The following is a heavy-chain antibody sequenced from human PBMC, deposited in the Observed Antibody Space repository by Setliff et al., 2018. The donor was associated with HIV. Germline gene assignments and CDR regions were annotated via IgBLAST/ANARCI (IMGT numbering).Heavy chain of an antibody. CDR1: GFTFSNAW. Sequence: WGSLRLSCAASGFTFSNAWMSWVRQAPGKGLEWVGRIKSKTDGGTTDYAAPVKGRFTISRDDSRSTMYLQMNSLITEDTALYSCTTAVAKNWYGSGNENYWGQGTLVTVSS. CDR2: IKSKTDGGTT. V-gene: IGHV3-15*01. J-gene: IGHJ4*02. CDR3: TTAVAKNWYGSGNENY. D-gene: IGHD3-10*01.